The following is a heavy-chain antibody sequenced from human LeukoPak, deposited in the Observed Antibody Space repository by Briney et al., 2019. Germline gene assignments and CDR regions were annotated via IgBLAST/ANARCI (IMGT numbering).Heavy chain of an antibody. J-gene: IGHJ3*02. V-gene: IGHV3-30*18. CDR1: GFTFNSFG. D-gene: IGHD3-22*01. Sequence: GRSLRLSCAASGFTFNSFGMHWVRQAPGKGLEWVAVISYDGSNKYFADSVKGRFTISRDNSKNTLYLQMNSLRAEDTAVYYCAKDYDSSGWAAFDIWGQGTMITVSS. CDR3: AKDYDSSGWAAFDI. CDR2: ISYDGSNK.